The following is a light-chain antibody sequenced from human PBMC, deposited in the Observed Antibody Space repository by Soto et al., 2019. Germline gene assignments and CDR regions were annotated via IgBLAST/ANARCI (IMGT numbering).Light chain of an antibody. CDR3: HQRSNWPPLT. CDR2: DAS. Sequence: EIVLTHSPATLSLSPGERATLSCRASQSVGGYLDWYQQKPGQAPRLLIYDASNRASGIPARFSGSGSGTDVTLTISRLEPEDLSVYSFHQRSNWPPLTFGGGTKVAIK. V-gene: IGKV3-11*01. CDR1: QSVGGY. J-gene: IGKJ4*01.